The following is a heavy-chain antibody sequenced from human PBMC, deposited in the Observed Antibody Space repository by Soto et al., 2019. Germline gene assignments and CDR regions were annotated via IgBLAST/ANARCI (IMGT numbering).Heavy chain of an antibody. Sequence: GGSLRLSCATSGFTFSSYAMHWVRPAPGKGLEYVSAISSNGGSTYYANSVKGRFTISRDNSKNTLYLQMGSLRAEDMAVYYCARPGDYCSGGSCYSVTYYYMDVWGKGTTVTVSS. V-gene: IGHV3-64*01. D-gene: IGHD2-15*01. J-gene: IGHJ6*03. CDR1: GFTFSSYA. CDR2: ISSNGGST. CDR3: ARPGDYCSGGSCYSVTYYYMDV.